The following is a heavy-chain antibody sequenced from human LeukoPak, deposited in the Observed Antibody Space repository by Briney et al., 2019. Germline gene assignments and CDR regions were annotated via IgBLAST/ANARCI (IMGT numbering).Heavy chain of an antibody. V-gene: IGHV4-39*01. CDR2: IYYSDSGIM. CDR3: ARRPPALGAFDI. J-gene: IGHJ3*02. CDR1: GGSISRSSYY. Sequence: PSETLSLTCTLSGGSISRSSYYWGWIRQPPGKGLDWIESIYYSDSGIMYYNPSLKSRVTMSADTSKNQFSLRVSSVTAADTAVYYCARRPPALGAFDIWGQGTMVSVSS.